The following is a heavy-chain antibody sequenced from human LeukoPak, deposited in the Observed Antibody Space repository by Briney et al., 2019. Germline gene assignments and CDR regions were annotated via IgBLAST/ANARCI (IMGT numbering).Heavy chain of an antibody. J-gene: IGHJ4*02. CDR1: GFPFRSYG. D-gene: IGHD5/OR15-5a*01. CDR3: VRRYYEYNVYDRHFDF. Sequence: PGRSLSLSCESPGFPFRSYGLHRVRQAPGKGLVWASRIGDVGCITTYADSVQGRFTISRDNAKSTVFLQMSSLRVEDTAVYFCVRRYYEYNVYDRHFDFWGQGMLVTVSS. CDR2: IGDVGCIT. V-gene: IGHV3-74*03.